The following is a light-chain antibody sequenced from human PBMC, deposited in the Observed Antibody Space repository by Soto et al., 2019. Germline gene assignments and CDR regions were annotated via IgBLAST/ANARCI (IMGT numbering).Light chain of an antibody. V-gene: IGKV3-20*01. CDR3: QHHGT. CDR1: QSVTSNS. J-gene: IGKJ1*01. Sequence: ESVLTQSPGTLSLSPGERATLSCRASQSVTSNSIAWYQHKPGQAPRLLISGTSNRATGIPARFSGSGSVTDFTLTITRLEPEDFAVYYCQHHGTFGQGTKVEIK. CDR2: GTS.